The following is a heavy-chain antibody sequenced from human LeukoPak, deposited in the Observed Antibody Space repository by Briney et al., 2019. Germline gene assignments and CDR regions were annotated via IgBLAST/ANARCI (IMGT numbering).Heavy chain of an antibody. CDR3: ARARSSNSRGEFDY. J-gene: IGHJ4*02. CDR2: IRYDGSNK. CDR1: GFTFSSYV. Sequence: GGSLRLSCAASGFTFSSYVMHWVRQAPGKGLEWVAFIRYDGSNKYYADTVKGRFTISRDNSKNTLYLQMNSLRAEDTAVYYCARARSSNSRGEFDYWGQGTLVTVSS. V-gene: IGHV3-30*02. D-gene: IGHD3-16*01.